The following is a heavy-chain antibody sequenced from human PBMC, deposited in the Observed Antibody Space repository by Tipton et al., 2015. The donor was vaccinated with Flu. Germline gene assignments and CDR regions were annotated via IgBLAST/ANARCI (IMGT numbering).Heavy chain of an antibody. J-gene: IGHJ4*02. CDR3: VRVGRGSYYFDY. D-gene: IGHD3-10*01. CDR2: VSPDNGGT. CDR1: GYTFIVYY. Sequence: QSGPEVKKPGASVRVSCKASGYTFIVYYLHWVRRAPGQGLEWMGWVSPDNGGTKIAQNFQGRVTLTRDTSIDTAYMDLTGLTSDDTAVYYCVRVGRGSYYFDYWGQGTLVSVSS. V-gene: IGHV1-2*02.